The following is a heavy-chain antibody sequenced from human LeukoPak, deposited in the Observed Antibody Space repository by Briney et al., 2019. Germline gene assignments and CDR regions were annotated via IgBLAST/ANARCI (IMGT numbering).Heavy chain of an antibody. V-gene: IGHV3-53*01. D-gene: IGHD2-2*02. CDR1: GFTVSSNY. CDR3: ARVVCSSTSCYTGRAFDY. Sequence: GGSLRLSCAASGFTVSSNYMSWVRQAPGKGLEWVSVIYSGGSTYYADSVKGRFTISRDNSKNTLYLQMNSLRAEDTAVYYCARVVCSSTSCYTGRAFDYWGQGTLVTVSS. J-gene: IGHJ4*02. CDR2: IYSGGST.